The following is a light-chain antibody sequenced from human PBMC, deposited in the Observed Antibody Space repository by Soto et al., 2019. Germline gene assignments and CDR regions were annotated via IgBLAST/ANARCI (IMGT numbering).Light chain of an antibody. CDR3: QQYGSSPPIT. CDR1: QSVSSSY. J-gene: IGKJ5*01. Sequence: ESVLTRSPGTLSLSPGERATLSCRASQSVSSSYLAWYQQKPGQAPRLLIYGASSRATGIPDRFSGSGSGTDFTLTISRLEPEDFAVYYCQQYGSSPPITFGQGTRLEIK. V-gene: IGKV3-20*01. CDR2: GAS.